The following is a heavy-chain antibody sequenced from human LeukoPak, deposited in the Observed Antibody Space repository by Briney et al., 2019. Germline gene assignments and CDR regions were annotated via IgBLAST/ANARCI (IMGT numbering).Heavy chain of an antibody. V-gene: IGHV1-69*04. Sequence: SVKVSCKTSGGTFSSYAISWVRQAPGQGLEWMGRIIPIFGIANYAQKFQGRVTITADKSTSTAYMELSSLRSEDTAVYYCARLGCSSTSCYTDYYYYGMDVWGQGTTVTVSS. CDR1: GGTFSSYA. CDR3: ARLGCSSTSCYTDYYYYGMDV. CDR2: IIPIFGIA. D-gene: IGHD2-2*02. J-gene: IGHJ6*02.